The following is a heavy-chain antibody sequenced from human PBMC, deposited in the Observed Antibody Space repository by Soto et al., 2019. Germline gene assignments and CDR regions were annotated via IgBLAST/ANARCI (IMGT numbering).Heavy chain of an antibody. D-gene: IGHD2-21*01. J-gene: IGHJ6*03. CDR2: ISSSSSTI. V-gene: IGHV3-48*01. CDR3: ARDSKYCGGDCYHYYYYMDV. CDR1: GFTFSSYS. Sequence: GGSLRLSCAASGFTFSSYSMNWVRQAPGKGLEWVSYISSSSSTIYYADSVKGRFTISRDNAKNSLYLQMNSLRAEDTAVYYCARDSKYCGGDCYHYYYYMDVWGKGTTVTVSS.